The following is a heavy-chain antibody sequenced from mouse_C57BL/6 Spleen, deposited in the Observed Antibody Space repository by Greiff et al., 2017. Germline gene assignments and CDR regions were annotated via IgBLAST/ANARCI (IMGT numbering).Heavy chain of an antibody. CDR2: INPNNGGT. V-gene: IGHV1-26*01. CDR3: ARGGTFYYFDY. CDR1: GYTLTDYY. Sequence: VQLKQSGPELVKPGASVKISCKASGYTLTDYYMNWVKQSHGKSLEWIGDINPNNGGTSYNQKFKGKATLTVDKSSSTAYMELRSLTSEDSAVYYCARGGTFYYFDYWGQGTTLTVSS. J-gene: IGHJ2*01.